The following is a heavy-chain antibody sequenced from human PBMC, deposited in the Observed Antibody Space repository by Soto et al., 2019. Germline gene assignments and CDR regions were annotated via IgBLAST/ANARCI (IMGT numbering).Heavy chain of an antibody. CDR1: GYTFTSHG. D-gene: IGHD3-10*01. CDR3: ARRGLLLWFGDLFHDACDV. Sequence: ASVNLSCKASGYTFTSHGISWVRQAPGQGLEWMGWISAYNGNTNYAQKLQGRVTMTTDTSTSTAYVELRSLRSDDTAVYYCARRGLLLWFGDLFHDACDVRGEGKMVIVSS. J-gene: IGHJ3*01. CDR2: ISAYNGNT. V-gene: IGHV1-18*01.